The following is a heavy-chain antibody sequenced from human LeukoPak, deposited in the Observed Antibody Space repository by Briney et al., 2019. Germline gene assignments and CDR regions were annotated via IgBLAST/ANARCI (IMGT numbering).Heavy chain of an antibody. V-gene: IGHV3-23*01. D-gene: IGHD2-15*01. CDR3: AKYIGYCSGGSCNYYFDY. J-gene: IGHJ4*02. CDR2: ISGSGGNT. CDR1: GFTFSSYA. Sequence: GGSLRLSCAASGFTFSSYAMSCVRQAPGKGLEWVSAISGSGGNTYYADSVKGRFTISRDNSKDTLYLQMNSLRAEDTAVYYCAKYIGYCSGGSCNYYFDYWGQGTLVTVSS.